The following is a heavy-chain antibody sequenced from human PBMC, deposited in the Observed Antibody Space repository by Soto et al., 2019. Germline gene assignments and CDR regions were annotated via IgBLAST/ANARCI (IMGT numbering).Heavy chain of an antibody. V-gene: IGHV1-18*01. CDR2: ISAYNGNT. CDR3: ARGYCSGGSCPYGGDV. D-gene: IGHD2-15*01. J-gene: IGHJ6*02. Sequence: QVQLVQSGAEVEKPGASVKVSCKASGFNFITYGINWVRQAPGQGLEWMGWISAYNGNTNYAQKLQGRVTMTTDTSTTTAYMELRSLRSDDTAVYYCARGYCSGGSCPYGGDVWAKGPRSPSP. CDR1: GFNFITYG.